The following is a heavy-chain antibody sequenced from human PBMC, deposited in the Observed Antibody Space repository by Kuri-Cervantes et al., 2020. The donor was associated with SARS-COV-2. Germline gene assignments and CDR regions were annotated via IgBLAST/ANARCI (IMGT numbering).Heavy chain of an antibody. V-gene: IGHV7-4-1*02. CDR3: ARDLVVVAAADYYYYGMDV. CDR1: GYTFTSYA. J-gene: IGHJ6*02. CDR2: INTNTGNP. Sequence: ASVKVSCKASGYTFTSYAMNWVRQAPGQGPEWMGWINTNTGNPTYAQGFAGRFVFSLDTSVSTAYLQISSLKAEDTAVYYCARDLVVVAAADYYYYGMDVWGQGTTVTVSS. D-gene: IGHD2-15*01.